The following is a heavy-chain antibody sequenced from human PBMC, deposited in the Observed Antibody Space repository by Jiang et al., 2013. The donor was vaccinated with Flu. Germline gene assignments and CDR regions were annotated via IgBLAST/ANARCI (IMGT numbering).Heavy chain of an antibody. J-gene: IGHJ6*02. V-gene: IGHV3-23*01. Sequence: SVVSGSGVSTHYAGSVKGRFTISRDNAKNTLYLQMNSLRAEDTAVYYCAKYGGYTFGHGYGMDVWDQGTTVTVSS. CDR3: AKYGGYTFGHGYGMDV. CDR2: VSGSGVST. D-gene: IGHD4/OR15-4a*01.